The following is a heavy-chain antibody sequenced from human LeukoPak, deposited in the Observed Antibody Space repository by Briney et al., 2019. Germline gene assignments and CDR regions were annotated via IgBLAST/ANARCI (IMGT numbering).Heavy chain of an antibody. CDR3: AKSNGYGLIDY. D-gene: IGHD5-12*01. CDR2: IYSSGNT. J-gene: IGHJ4*02. V-gene: IGHV4-39*01. Sequence: SETLSLTCAVSGASISSSNCYWGWVRQSPGKGLEWIGNIYSSGNTYYNASLKSQVTMYIDTSKSQFSLKLSSVTAADTAMYYCAKSNGYGLIDYWGQGTLVTVSS. CDR1: GASISSSNCY.